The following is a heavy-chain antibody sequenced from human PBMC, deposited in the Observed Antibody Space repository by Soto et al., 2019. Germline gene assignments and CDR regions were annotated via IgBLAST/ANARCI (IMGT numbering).Heavy chain of an antibody. D-gene: IGHD6-13*01. CDR1: GDSVSSNSAA. Sequence: SQTLSLTCAISGDSVSSNSAAWNWIRQSPSRGLEWLGRTYYRSKWYNDYAVSVKSRITINPDTSKNQFSLQLNSVTPEDTAVYYCARVVEQQPLRDYYYYYGMDVWGQGTTVTVSS. CDR3: ARVVEQQPLRDYYYYYGMDV. CDR2: TYYRSKWYN. V-gene: IGHV6-1*01. J-gene: IGHJ6*02.